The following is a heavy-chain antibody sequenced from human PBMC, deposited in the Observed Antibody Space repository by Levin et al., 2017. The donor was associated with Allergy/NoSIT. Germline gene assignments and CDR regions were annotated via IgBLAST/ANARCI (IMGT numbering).Heavy chain of an antibody. D-gene: IGHD3-22*01. J-gene: IGHJ4*02. CDR3: ARDLPRGPYDSSGYDY. Sequence: RPSETLSLTCTVSGGSISSSSYYWGWIRQPPGKGLEWIGSIYYSGSTYYNPSLKSRVTISVDTSKNQFSLKLSSVTAADTAVYYCARDLPRGPYDSSGYDYWGQGTLVTVSS. V-gene: IGHV4-39*07. CDR1: GGSISSSSYY. CDR2: IYYSGST.